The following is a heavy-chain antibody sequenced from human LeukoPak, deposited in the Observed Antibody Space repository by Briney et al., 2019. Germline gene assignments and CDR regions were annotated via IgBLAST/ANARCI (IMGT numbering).Heavy chain of an antibody. V-gene: IGHV6-1*01. J-gene: IGHJ3*02. CDR2: AYYRSKWYN. D-gene: IGHD6-19*01. Sequence: SQTLSLTCAISGDSVSSNSAAWNWIRQSPSRGLEWLGRAYYRSKWYNDYAVSVKSRITINPDTSKNQFSLQLNSVTPEDTAVYYCARDTYSSGWGAFDIWGQGTMVTVSS. CDR1: GDSVSSNSAA. CDR3: ARDTYSSGWGAFDI.